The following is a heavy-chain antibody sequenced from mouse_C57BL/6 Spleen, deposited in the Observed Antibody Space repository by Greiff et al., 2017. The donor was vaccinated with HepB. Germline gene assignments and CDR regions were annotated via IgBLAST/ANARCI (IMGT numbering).Heavy chain of an antibody. Sequence: QVQLKESGPELVKPGASVKISCKASGYAFSSSWMNWVKQRPGKGLEWIGRIYPGDGDTNYNGKFKGKATLTADKSSSTAYMQLSSLTSEDSAVYFCARSGSNYFDFWGQGTTLTVSS. J-gene: IGHJ2*01. CDR1: GYAFSSSW. CDR2: IYPGDGDT. D-gene: IGHD3-1*01. CDR3: ARSGSNYFDF. V-gene: IGHV1-82*01.